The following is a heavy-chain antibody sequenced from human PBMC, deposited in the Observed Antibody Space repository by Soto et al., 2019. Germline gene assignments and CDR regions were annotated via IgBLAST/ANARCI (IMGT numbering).Heavy chain of an antibody. D-gene: IGHD6-13*01. Sequence: TANYAQKFQGRLIITADKTTRTVYMELTRLTSDDTALYYCARDSGIAAAGPSFFDYWGQGTLVTVSS. CDR2: TA. V-gene: IGHV1-69*06. CDR3: ARDSGIAAAGPSFFDY. J-gene: IGHJ4*02.